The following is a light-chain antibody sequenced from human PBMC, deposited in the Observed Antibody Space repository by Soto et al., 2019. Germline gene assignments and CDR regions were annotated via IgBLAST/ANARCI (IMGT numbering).Light chain of an antibody. Sequence: EVVLTQSPGTLSLSPGERVTLSCRASQRLSSSYLAWYQQKPGQAPRLPIYAASRRATGIPDRFSGSGSGTDFTLTISRLEPEDFAVYYCQQYGSSPSFGGGTKVDIK. V-gene: IGKV3-20*01. CDR3: QQYGSSPS. CDR2: AAS. CDR1: QRLSSSY. J-gene: IGKJ4*01.